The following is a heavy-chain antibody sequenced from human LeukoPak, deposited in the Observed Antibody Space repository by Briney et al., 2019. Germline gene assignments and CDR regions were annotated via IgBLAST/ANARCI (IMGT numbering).Heavy chain of an antibody. J-gene: IGHJ4*02. Sequence: PSETLSLTCTVSGGSISSSSYYWGWIRQPPGKGLEWIGSIYYSGSTYYNPSLKSRVTISVDTSKNQFSLKLISVTAADTAVYYCASYLYYYDRSGNDCWGQGTLVTVSS. V-gene: IGHV4-39*07. CDR2: IYYSGST. CDR1: GGSISSSSYY. CDR3: ASYLYYYDRSGNDC. D-gene: IGHD3-22*01.